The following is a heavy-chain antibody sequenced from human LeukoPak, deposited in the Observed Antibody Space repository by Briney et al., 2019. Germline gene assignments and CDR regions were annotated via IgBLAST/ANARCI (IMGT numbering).Heavy chain of an antibody. CDR3: ARAVDIVVVPMSYYYMDV. CDR1: GYTFTSYY. CDR2: INPSGGST. V-gene: IGHV1-46*01. J-gene: IGHJ6*03. D-gene: IGHD2-2*01. Sequence: ASVKVSCKASGYTFTSYYMHWVRQAPGQGLEWMGIINPSGGSTSYAQKFQGRVTMTRDMSTSTVYMELSSLRSEDTAVYYCARAVDIVVVPMSYYYMDVWGKGTTVTVSS.